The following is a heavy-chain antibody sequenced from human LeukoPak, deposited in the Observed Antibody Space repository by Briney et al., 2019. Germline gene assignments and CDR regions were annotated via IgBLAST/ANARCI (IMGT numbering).Heavy chain of an antibody. Sequence: ASVKVSCKASGYILTELSMHWVRQAPGKGLEWMGGFDPEDGETIYAQKFQGRVTMTRDTSISTAYMELSRLRSDDTAVYYCARQDTSGSYIDYWGQGTLVTVSS. CDR3: ARQDTSGSYIDY. CDR2: FDPEDGET. CDR1: GYILTELS. D-gene: IGHD1-26*01. V-gene: IGHV1-24*01. J-gene: IGHJ4*02.